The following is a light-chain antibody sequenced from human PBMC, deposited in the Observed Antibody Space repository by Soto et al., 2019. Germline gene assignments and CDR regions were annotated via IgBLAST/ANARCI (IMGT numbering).Light chain of an antibody. V-gene: IGKV1-33*01. CDR3: QQFDSLPLT. J-gene: IGKJ4*01. Sequence: DIQMTQSPSSLSASVGDRVTITCQGRQDISTHLAWFQQKPGKAPKLLIYDVSIMETGVPSRFSGSGSGTHFTFSISSLQPEDIATYYCQQFDSLPLTFGGGTKVDIK. CDR1: QDISTH. CDR2: DVS.